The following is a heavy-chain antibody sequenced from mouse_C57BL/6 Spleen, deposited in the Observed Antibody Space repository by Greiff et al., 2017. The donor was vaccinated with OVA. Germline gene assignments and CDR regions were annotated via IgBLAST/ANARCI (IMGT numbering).Heavy chain of an antibody. CDR2: INPGSGGT. CDR3: ARGSSYWYFDV. D-gene: IGHD1-1*01. CDR1: GYAFTNYL. J-gene: IGHJ1*03. Sequence: VQLKQSGAELVRPGTSVKVSCKASGYAFTNYLIEWVKQRPGQGLEWIGVINPGSGGTNYNEKFKGKATLTADKSSSTAYMQLSSLTSEDSAVYFCARGSSYWYFDVWGTGTTVTVSS. V-gene: IGHV1-54*01.